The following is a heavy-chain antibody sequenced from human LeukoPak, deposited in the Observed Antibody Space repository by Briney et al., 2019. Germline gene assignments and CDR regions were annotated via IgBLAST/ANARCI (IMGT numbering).Heavy chain of an antibody. CDR3: TTNDAFDI. CDR2: IKTKTDDGTT. J-gene: IGHJ3*02. CDR1: GFTFSSYA. Sequence: GGSLRLSCAASGFTFSSYAMSWVRQAPGKGLEWVGRIKTKTDDGTTHYAAPVKGRFTISRDDSRNTLYLQMNSLKTEDTAVYYCTTNDAFDIWGQGTMVTVSS. V-gene: IGHV3-15*01.